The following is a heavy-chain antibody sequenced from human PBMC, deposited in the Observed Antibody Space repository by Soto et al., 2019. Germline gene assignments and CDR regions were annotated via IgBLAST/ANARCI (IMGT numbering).Heavy chain of an antibody. D-gene: IGHD3-22*01. CDR3: AKQGPLGTIIVVITRFQY. V-gene: IGHV3-23*01. Sequence: GGSLRLSCAASGFTFSRYAMSWVRQARGKGLEWVSGISDSGGSTYYADSVKGRFTISRDNSKNTLYLQMNSLRVEDTAVYYCAKQGPLGTIIVVITRFQYSGQGTLVTVSS. J-gene: IGHJ4*02. CDR2: ISDSGGST. CDR1: GFTFSRYA.